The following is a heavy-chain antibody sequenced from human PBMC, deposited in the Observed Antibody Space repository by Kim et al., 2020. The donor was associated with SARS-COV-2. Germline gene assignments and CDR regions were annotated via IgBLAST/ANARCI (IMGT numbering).Heavy chain of an antibody. J-gene: IGHJ6*03. CDR1: GASISSYY. Sequence: SETLSLTCAVSGASISSYYWSWIRQSPGKGLEWIGYLYYGGTTYYNPSLKSRVTVSVETSKNQVPLKLSSVTAADTAIYYCARVTEFSRSADYYYYMDV. V-gene: IGHV4-59*08. D-gene: IGHD6-6*01. CDR2: LYYGGTT. CDR3: ARVTEFSRSADYYYYMDV.